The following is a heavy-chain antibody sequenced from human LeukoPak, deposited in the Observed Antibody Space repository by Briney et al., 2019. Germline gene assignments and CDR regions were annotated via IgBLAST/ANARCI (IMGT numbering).Heavy chain of an antibody. V-gene: IGHV3-21*01. CDR1: GFTFSSYS. CDR3: ARYNDIAVAGMWSYYYYGMDV. D-gene: IGHD6-19*01. CDR2: ISSSSSYI. J-gene: IGHJ6*02. Sequence: GGSLRLSCAASGFTFSSYSMNWVRQAPGKGLEWVSSISSSSSYIYYADSVKGRFTISRDNAKNSLYLQMNSLRAEDTAVYYCARYNDIAVAGMWSYYYYGMDVWGQGTTVTVSS.